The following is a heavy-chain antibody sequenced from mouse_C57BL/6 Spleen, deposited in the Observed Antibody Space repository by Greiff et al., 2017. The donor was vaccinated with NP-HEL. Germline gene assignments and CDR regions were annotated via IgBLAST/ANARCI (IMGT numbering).Heavy chain of an antibody. CDR1: GFNIKDDY. CDR2: IDPENGDI. V-gene: IGHV14-4*01. J-gene: IGHJ2*01. CDR3: TTGGNYGGY. D-gene: IGHD2-1*01. Sequence: VQLQQSGAELVRPGASVKLSCTASGFNIKDDYMHWVKQRPEQGLEWIGWIDPENGDIEYASKFQGKATITADTSSNTAYLQLSSLTSEDTAVYYCTTGGNYGGYWGQGTTLTVSS.